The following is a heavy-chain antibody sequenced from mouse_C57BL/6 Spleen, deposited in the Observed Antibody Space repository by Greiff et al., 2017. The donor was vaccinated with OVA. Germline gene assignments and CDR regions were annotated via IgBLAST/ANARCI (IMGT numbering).Heavy chain of an antibody. V-gene: IGHV1-50*01. CDR3: ARKGGNYHYYAMDY. D-gene: IGHD2-1*01. Sequence: VQLQQPGAELVKPGASVKLSCKASGYTFTSYWMQWVKQRPGQGLEWIGEIDPSDSYTNYNQKFKGKATLTVDTSSSTAYMQLSSLTSEDSAVYYCARKGGNYHYYAMDYWGQGTSVTVSS. CDR1: GYTFTSYW. CDR2: IDPSDSYT. J-gene: IGHJ4*01.